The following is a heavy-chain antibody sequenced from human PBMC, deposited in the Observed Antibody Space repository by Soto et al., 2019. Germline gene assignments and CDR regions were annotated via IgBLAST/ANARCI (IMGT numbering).Heavy chain of an antibody. CDR1: GFIFSNYV. D-gene: IGHD1-1*01. J-gene: IGHJ4*02. V-gene: IGHV3-30-3*01. Sequence: QVQLVASGGGVVQPGRSLRLSCAASGFIFSNYVMYWVRQAPGKGLEWVAFMSYDGTTKYYADSVKGRFTISRDQSENSLYLQMTNPRPEDTGVYYSASEVLSSRHFDYSGQVTLVTVAS. CDR3: ASEVLSSRHFDY. CDR2: MSYDGTTK.